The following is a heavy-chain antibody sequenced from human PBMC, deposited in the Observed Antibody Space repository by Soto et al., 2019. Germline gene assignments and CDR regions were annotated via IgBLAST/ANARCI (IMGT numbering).Heavy chain of an antibody. CDR3: ARDGYSAGFDI. V-gene: IGHV3-7*01. CDR1: GFTFSSYY. Sequence: PGGSLRLSCVASGFTFSSYYMSWFRQFPGKGLEWVANIKQDGSEKYYVDSVKGRFTISRDNAENSLYLQMNSLRDEDTAVYYCARDGYSAGFDIWGQGTMVTVSS. CDR2: IKQDGSEK. J-gene: IGHJ3*02. D-gene: IGHD2-15*01.